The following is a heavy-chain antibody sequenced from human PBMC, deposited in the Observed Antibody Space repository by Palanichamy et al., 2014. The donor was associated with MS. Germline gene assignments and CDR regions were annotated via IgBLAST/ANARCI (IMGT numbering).Heavy chain of an antibody. CDR1: GYSFTSYW. D-gene: IGHD5-24*01. CDR3: ARLGDGYNSFDY. Sequence: GESLRISCKGSGYSFTSYWISWVRQMPGKGLEWMGWIDPTDSYTNYSPSFQGHVTISADKSINTAYLQWSSLKASDTAMYYCARLGDGYNSFDYWGQGTLVTVSS. V-gene: IGHV5-10-1*01. CDR2: IDPTDSYT. J-gene: IGHJ4*02.